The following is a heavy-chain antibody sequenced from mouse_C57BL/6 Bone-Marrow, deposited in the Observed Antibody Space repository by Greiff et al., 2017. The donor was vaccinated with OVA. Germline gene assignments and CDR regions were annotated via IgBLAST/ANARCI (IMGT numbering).Heavy chain of an antibody. CDR3: TTPTVAFDY. V-gene: IGHV14-4*01. D-gene: IGHD1-1*01. CDR1: GFNIKDDY. J-gene: IGHJ2*01. CDR2: IDPENGDT. Sequence: VQLQQSGAELVRPGASVKLSCTASGFNIKDDYMHWVKQRPEPGLEWIGWIDPENGDTEYASKFQGKATITADTSSNTAYLQLSSLTSEDTAVYYCTTPTVAFDYWGQGTTLPVSS.